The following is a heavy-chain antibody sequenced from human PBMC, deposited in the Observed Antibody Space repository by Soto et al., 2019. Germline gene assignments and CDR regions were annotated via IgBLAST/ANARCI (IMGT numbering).Heavy chain of an antibody. CDR3: ARGDYYDSSVYYIYHFDY. V-gene: IGHV4-31*03. D-gene: IGHD3-22*01. Sequence: QVQLQESGPGLVKPSQTLSLTCTVSVGSISSGGYYWSCIRQHPGKCLEWIGYIYSSGSTYYNPSLYSRVTISEDTSKHLFALKLSSVTDADTAVYYCARGDYYDSSVYYIYHFDYWGQGNLVTVAS. CDR1: VGSISSGGYY. J-gene: IGHJ4*02. CDR2: IYSSGST.